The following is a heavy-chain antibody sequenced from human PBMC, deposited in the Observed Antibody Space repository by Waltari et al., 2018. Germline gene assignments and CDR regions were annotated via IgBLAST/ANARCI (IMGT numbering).Heavy chain of an antibody. CDR1: GASFSGYY. J-gene: IGHJ5*02. D-gene: IGHD3-16*01. CDR2: INHSGST. V-gene: IGHV4-34*01. CDR3: ARADRGRDGRYATPDWGP. Sequence: QVQLQQWGAGQLKPSETLSLTCAVYGASFSGYYWRWLRQPPGKGLEWIGEINHSGSTNYNPSLKNRLTISLDTSKNQFSLKMRSVTAADTAVYYCARADRGRDGRYATPDWGPWGQGTLVTVSS.